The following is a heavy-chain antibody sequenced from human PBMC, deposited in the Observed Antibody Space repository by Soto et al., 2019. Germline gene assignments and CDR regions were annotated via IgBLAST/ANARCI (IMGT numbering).Heavy chain of an antibody. CDR2: INYSGSV. J-gene: IGHJ4*02. Sequence: SETLSLTCAVSGGSFNGYYWGWIRQPPGKGLEWIGEINYSGSVSYNPSLKSRFIISVDRSKNQFSLRLSSVTASDTALYYCAKDANGYKYGSYFDDWGQGTLVTVS. D-gene: IGHD5-18*01. CDR3: AKDANGYKYGSYFDD. V-gene: IGHV4-34*01. CDR1: GGSFNGYY.